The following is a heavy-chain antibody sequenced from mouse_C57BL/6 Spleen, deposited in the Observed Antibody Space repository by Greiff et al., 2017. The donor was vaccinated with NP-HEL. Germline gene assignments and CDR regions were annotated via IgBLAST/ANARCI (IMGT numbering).Heavy chain of an antibody. CDR2: IDPEDGDT. CDR3: TTDSSGYVWFAY. J-gene: IGHJ3*01. CDR1: GFNIKDYY. D-gene: IGHD3-2*02. Sequence: VQLQQSGAELVRPGASVKLSCTASGFNIKDYYMHWVKQRPEQGLEWIGRIDPEDGDTEYAPKFQGKATMTADTSSNTAYLQLSSLTSEDTAVYYCTTDSSGYVWFAYWGQGTLVTVSA. V-gene: IGHV14-1*01.